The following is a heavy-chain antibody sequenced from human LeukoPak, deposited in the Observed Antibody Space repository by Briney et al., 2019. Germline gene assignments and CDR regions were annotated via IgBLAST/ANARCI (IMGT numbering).Heavy chain of an antibody. J-gene: IGHJ4*02. CDR3: AKDPSYGSG. CDR2: ILYDGSNE. CDR1: GFTFSRYG. Sequence: PGRSLRLSCAASGFTFSRYGMHWVRHAPGKGLEWVALILYDGSNEYYADSVKGRFTISRDNSKNTLYLQMNSLRPEDTAVYYCAKDPSYGSGWGQGTLVTVSS. D-gene: IGHD3-10*01. V-gene: IGHV3-30*18.